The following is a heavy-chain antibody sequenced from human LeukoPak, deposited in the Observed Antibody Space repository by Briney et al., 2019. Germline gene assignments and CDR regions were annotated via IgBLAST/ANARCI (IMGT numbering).Heavy chain of an antibody. CDR3: AREYSHIVGATLLED. CDR2: IIPILGIA. CDR1: GGTFSSYT. D-gene: IGHD1-26*01. V-gene: IGHV1-69*04. J-gene: IGHJ4*02. Sequence: GSSVKVSCKASGGTFSSYTISWVRQAPGQGLEWMGRIIPILGIANYAQKFQGRVTITADKSTSTAYMELSSLRSEDTAVYYCAREYSHIVGATLLEDWGQGTLVTVSS.